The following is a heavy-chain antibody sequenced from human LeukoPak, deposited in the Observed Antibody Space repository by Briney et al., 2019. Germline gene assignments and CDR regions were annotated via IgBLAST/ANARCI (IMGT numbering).Heavy chain of an antibody. V-gene: IGHV3-23*01. CDR3: AKGPVFDY. Sequence: PGGSLRLSCAASGFTFNRYGMSWVRQAPGKGLEWVSAISGSGGTTYYADSVKGRFTISRDNSKNTLYLQINSLRAEDTAVYYCAKGPVFDYWGQGTLVTVSS. J-gene: IGHJ4*02. CDR1: GFTFNRYG. CDR2: ISGSGGTT.